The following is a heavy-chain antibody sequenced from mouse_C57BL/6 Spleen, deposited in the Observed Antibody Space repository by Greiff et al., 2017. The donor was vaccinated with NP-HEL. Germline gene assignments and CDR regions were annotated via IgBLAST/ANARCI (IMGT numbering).Heavy chain of an antibody. Sequence: EVQLQQSGPELVKPGASVKISCKASGYSFTGYYMNWVKQSPEKSLEWIGEINPSTGGTTYNQKFKAKATLTVDKSSSTAYMQLKSLTSEDSAVYYCARGGQLRLSWFAYWGQGTLVTVSA. J-gene: IGHJ3*01. CDR1: GYSFTGYY. V-gene: IGHV1-42*01. CDR3: ARGGQLRLSWFAY. CDR2: INPSTGGT. D-gene: IGHD3-2*02.